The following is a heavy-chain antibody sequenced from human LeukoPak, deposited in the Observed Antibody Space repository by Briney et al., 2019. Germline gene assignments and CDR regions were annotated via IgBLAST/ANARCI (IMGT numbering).Heavy chain of an antibody. Sequence: GGSLRLSCAASGFTFSSNAMSWVRQAPGKGLEWVSTISGSCGSTYYANSVKGRFTISRDNSKNTLYLQMNSLRAEDTAVYYCAKYAAAGTVDYWGQGTLVTVSS. CDR2: ISGSCGST. V-gene: IGHV3-23*01. D-gene: IGHD6-13*01. CDR3: AKYAAAGTVDY. CDR1: GFTFSSNA. J-gene: IGHJ4*02.